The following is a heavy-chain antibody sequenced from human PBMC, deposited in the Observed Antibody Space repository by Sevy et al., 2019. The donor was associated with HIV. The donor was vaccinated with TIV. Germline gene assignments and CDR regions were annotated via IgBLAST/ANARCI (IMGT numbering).Heavy chain of an antibody. Sequence: SQTLSLTCAVYGGSFSGYYWSWIRQPPGKGLEWIGEINHSGSTNYNPSLKSRVTISVDTSKNQFSLKLSSVTAADTAGYYCAKPLKEDNWNDDLRGTILQAYGMDVWGQGTTVTVSS. CDR2: INHSGST. CDR3: AKPLKEDNWNDDLRGTILQAYGMDV. J-gene: IGHJ6*02. CDR1: GGSFSGYY. D-gene: IGHD1-20*01. V-gene: IGHV4-34*01.